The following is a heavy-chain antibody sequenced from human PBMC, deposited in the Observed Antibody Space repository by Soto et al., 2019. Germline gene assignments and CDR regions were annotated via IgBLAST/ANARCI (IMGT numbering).Heavy chain of an antibody. Sequence: QITLKESGPTLVKPTQTLTLTCTFSGFSLSTSGVGVGWIRQPPGKALEWLALIYWDDDKRYSPSLKSRLTITKDTSKNQVVLTMTNMDPVDTATYYCAHRGQRIFGVVIMWNYFDYWGQGTLVTVSS. D-gene: IGHD3-3*01. J-gene: IGHJ4*02. CDR2: IYWDDDK. CDR3: AHRGQRIFGVVIMWNYFDY. CDR1: GFSLSTSGVG. V-gene: IGHV2-5*02.